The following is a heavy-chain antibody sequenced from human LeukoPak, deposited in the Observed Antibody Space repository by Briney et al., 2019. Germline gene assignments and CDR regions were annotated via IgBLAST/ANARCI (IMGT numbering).Heavy chain of an antibody. D-gene: IGHD1-26*01. J-gene: IGHJ5*02. CDR3: ARQLRGATFLGWFDP. V-gene: IGHV4-39*01. Sequence: SETLSLTCTVSGGSVSSGSYFWSWIRQPPGKGLEWIGSIYHSGSTYCNPYLKSRVTISVDTSKNQFSLKLTSVTAADTAVYYCARQLRGATFLGWFDPWGQGTLVTVSS. CDR2: IYHSGST. CDR1: GGSVSSGSYF.